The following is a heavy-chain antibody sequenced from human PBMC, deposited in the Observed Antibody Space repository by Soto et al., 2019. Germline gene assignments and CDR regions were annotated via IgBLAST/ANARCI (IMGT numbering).Heavy chain of an antibody. V-gene: IGHV3-30*18. CDR2: ISHDGSVT. J-gene: IGHJ5*02. D-gene: IGHD6-13*01. CDR3: AKDWGSSGWYNWFDP. Sequence: QVQMVESGGGVVQPGTSLRLSCATSGFTFSTSGMHWVRQAPGKGLEWVAMISHDGSVTYYTDSVQGRFTISRDTPKNTLYLQVNRLRDEDTAIYYCAKDWGSSGWYNWFDPWGQGTRVTVS. CDR1: GFTFSTSG.